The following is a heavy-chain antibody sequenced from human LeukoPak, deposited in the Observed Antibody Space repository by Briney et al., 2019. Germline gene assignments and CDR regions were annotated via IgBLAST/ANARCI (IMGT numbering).Heavy chain of an antibody. CDR2: IYSTGST. CDR3: ARGPDSNSWRFGYFDY. Sequence: SETLSLTCSVSGDSIITYYWSWIRQPAGEGLEWIGRIYSTGSTNYNPSLKSRVTMSVDTSKNQFSLKLSSVTAADTAVYYCARGPDSNSWRFGYFDYWGQGTLVTVSS. V-gene: IGHV4-4*07. CDR1: GDSIITYY. D-gene: IGHD6-13*01. J-gene: IGHJ4*02.